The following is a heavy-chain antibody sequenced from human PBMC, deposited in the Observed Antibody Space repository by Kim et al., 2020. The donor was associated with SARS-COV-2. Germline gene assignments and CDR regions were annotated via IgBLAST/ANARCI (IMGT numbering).Heavy chain of an antibody. V-gene: IGHV3-30*18. CDR2: VSYDGSIK. Sequence: GGSLRLSCAASGFTFSKYGMHWVRQAPGKGLEWVAVVSYDGSIKYYTESVKGRFTISRDNSEDTLHLQMDSLRPEDTAVYYCAKEFDLGASIYWYFDLWGRGTLVTVSS. D-gene: IGHD1-26*01. CDR3: AKEFDLGASIYWYFDL. CDR1: GFTFSKYG. J-gene: IGHJ2*01.